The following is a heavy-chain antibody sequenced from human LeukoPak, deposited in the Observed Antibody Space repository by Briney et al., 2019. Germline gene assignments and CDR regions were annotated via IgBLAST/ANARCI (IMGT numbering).Heavy chain of an antibody. CDR1: GFTFSTYG. CDR2: ISSGSSTI. J-gene: IGHJ3*02. V-gene: IGHV3-48*04. Sequence: GGSLRLSCAASGFTFSTYGMNWVRQAPGKGLEWASYISSGSSTIYYADSVKGRFTISRDNAKNSLYLQMNSLRAEDTALYYCAKDGAAMPGGDAFDIWGQGTMVTVSS. D-gene: IGHD3-16*01. CDR3: AKDGAAMPGGDAFDI.